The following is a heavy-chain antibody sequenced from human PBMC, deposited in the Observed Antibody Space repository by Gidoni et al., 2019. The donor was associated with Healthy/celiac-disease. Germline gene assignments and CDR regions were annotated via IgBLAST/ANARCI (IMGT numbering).Heavy chain of an antibody. CDR2: INHSGST. CDR1: GGSFSGYY. V-gene: IGHV4-34*01. Sequence: QVQLQQWGAGLLKPSETLSLTCAVYGGSFSGYYWSWIRQPPGKGLEWIGEINHSGSTNYNPSLKSRVTISVDTSKNQFSLKLSSVTAADTAVYYCARVGYCSSTSCYEYWGQGTLVTVSS. D-gene: IGHD2-2*01. CDR3: ARVGYCSSTSCYEY. J-gene: IGHJ4*02.